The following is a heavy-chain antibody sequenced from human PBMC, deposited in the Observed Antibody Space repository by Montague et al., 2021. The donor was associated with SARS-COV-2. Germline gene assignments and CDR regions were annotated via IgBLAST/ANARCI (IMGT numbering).Heavy chain of an antibody. V-gene: IGHV4-39*07. D-gene: IGHD3-16*02. Sequence: SETLSLTCTVSGGSISSSSYYWGWIRQPPGKGLEWIGSIYYSGSTYYNPSLKSRVTISVDTSKNQFSLKLSSVTAADTAVYYCARALIMIPFGAVIAHWSDPW. J-gene: IGHJ5*02. CDR1: GGSISSSSYY. CDR3: ARALIMIPFGAVIAHWSDP. CDR2: IYYSGST.